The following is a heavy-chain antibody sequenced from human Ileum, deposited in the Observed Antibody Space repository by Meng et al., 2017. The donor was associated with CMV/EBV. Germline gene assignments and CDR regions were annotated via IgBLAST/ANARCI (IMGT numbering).Heavy chain of an antibody. D-gene: IGHD2-2*01. CDR3: AREGVVPAATDPYFDL. Sequence: FTFSDHYMDWVRQAPGKGLEWVGRTRNKANSYTTEYAASVKGRFTISRDDSKNSLYLQMNSLKTEDTAVYYCAREGVVPAATDPYFDLWGRGTLVTVSS. V-gene: IGHV3-72*01. J-gene: IGHJ2*01. CDR1: FTFSDHY. CDR2: TRNKANSYTT.